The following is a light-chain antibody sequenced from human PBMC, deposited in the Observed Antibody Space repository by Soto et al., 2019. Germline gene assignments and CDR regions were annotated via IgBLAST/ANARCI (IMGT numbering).Light chain of an antibody. V-gene: IGKV3-11*01. J-gene: IGKJ5*01. CDR3: QQRNVCPPST. Sequence: VLSQCPAALSLSLGESATLSCRASQRVXTSLVWYQQKPVQPTRLVGXDYTLRANGVPERFVGSRSGKEFTLTINNLEPEDFALYYCQQRNVCPPSTFGQGTRLEIK. CDR1: QRVXTS. CDR2: DYT.